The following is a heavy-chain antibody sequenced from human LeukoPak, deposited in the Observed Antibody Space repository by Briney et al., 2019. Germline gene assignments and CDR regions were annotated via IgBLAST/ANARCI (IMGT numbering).Heavy chain of an antibody. D-gene: IGHD3-10*02. CDR2: ISGSGDST. CDR3: AELGITMIGGV. Sequence: TGGSLRLSCAASGFTFSSYGMSWVRQAPGKGLEWVSAISGSGDSTHYADSVKGRFTISRDNAKNSLYLQMNSLRAEDTAVYYCAELGITMIGGVWGKGTTVTISS. CDR1: GFTFSSYG. J-gene: IGHJ6*04. V-gene: IGHV3-23*01.